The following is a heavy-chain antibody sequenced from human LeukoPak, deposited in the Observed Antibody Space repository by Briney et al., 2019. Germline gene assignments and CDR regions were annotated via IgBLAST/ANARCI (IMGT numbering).Heavy chain of an antibody. D-gene: IGHD6-19*01. CDR1: GFTFSSYW. CDR3: ARDPEGVAVAEGDY. V-gene: IGHV3-7*01. J-gene: IGHJ4*02. Sequence: GGSLRLSCAASGFTFSSYWMSWVRQAPGKGLEWVANIKQDGSERYYVDSVKGRFTISRDNAKNSLYLQMNSLRAEDTAVYYCARDPEGVAVAEGDYWGQGTLVTVSS. CDR2: IKQDGSER.